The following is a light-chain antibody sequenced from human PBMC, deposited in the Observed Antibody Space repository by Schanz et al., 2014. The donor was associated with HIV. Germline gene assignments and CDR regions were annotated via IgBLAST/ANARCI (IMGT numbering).Light chain of an antibody. V-gene: IGKV3-11*01. CDR1: QSVSSF. Sequence: DIVLTQSPATLSLSPGERATLSCRASQSVSSFLAWYQQKPGQAPRLLIYTASNRATGILARFSGSGSGTDLPLTISTLEPEDFALYYCQQYVTSPWTFGQGTKVEIK. CDR2: TAS. J-gene: IGKJ1*01. CDR3: QQYVTSPWT.